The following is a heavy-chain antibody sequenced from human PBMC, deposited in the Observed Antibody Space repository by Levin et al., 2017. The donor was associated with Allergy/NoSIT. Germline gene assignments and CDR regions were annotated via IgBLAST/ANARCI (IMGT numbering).Heavy chain of an antibody. Sequence: GESLKISCTASGFTFGDYAMSWFRQAPGKGLEWVGFIRSKAYGGTTEYAASVKGRFTISRDDSKSIAYLQMNSLKTEDTAVYYCTRDPRYYYDSSGLYYYYYGMDVWGQGTTVTVSS. J-gene: IGHJ6*02. CDR1: GFTFGDYA. CDR2: IRSKAYGGTT. D-gene: IGHD3-22*01. V-gene: IGHV3-49*03. CDR3: TRDPRYYYDSSGLYYYYYGMDV.